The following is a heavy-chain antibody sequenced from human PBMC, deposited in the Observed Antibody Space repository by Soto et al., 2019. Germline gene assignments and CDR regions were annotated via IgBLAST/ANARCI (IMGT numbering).Heavy chain of an antibody. CDR1: GSSLSTRVVG. CDR3: AHRSRGYAYYFDQ. J-gene: IGHJ4*02. V-gene: IGHV2-5*02. D-gene: IGHD5-12*01. CDR2: IFWDDDN. Sequence: QITLKESGPTLVKPTQTPTLTCSFSGSSLSTRVVGVVWIRQPPGKSLEWLALIFWDDDNWYSPSLRSRLTITEDTSKNQVVLTMTYMDPVATATYYCAHRSRGYAYYFDQWGQGTLVTFSS.